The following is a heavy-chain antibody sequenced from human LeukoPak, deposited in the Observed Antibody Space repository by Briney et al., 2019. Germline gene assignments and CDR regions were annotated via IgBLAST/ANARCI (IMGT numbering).Heavy chain of an antibody. D-gene: IGHD2-21*02. V-gene: IGHV3-23*01. J-gene: IGHJ4*02. CDR1: GLTFSSYA. CDR3: AKTPAYCGGDCYTSETFYFDY. CDR2: ISGSGGST. Sequence: GGSLRLSCAASGLTFSSYAMSWVRQAPGKGLEWVSAISGSGGSTYYADSVKGRFTISRDNSKNTLYLQMNSLRAEDTAVYYCAKTPAYCGGDCYTSETFYFDYWGQGTLVTVSS.